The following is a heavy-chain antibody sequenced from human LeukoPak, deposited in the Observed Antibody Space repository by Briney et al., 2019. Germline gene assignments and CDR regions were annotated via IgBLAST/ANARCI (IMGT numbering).Heavy chain of an antibody. CDR3: AKVSSGSGSPSDL. V-gene: IGHV3-30*04. CDR2: ISYDGSNK. D-gene: IGHD3-10*01. Sequence: GGSLRLSCAASGFTFSSYAMHWVRQAPGKGLEWVALISYDGSNKYYADSVKGRFTISRDNSKNTLYLQMNSLRAEDTAVYYCAKVSSGSGSPSDLWGRGTLVTVSS. J-gene: IGHJ2*01. CDR1: GFTFSSYA.